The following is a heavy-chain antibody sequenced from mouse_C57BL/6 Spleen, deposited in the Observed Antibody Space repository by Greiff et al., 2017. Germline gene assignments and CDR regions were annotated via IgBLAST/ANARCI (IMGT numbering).Heavy chain of an antibody. CDR3: ARITMITGN. Sequence: VQLLQSVAELVRPGASVKLSCTASGFNINNTYMHWVKQRPEQGLEWIGRSDPANGNTKYAPKFQGKATLTADTSSNTAYMQLSSLTSEDSAVYYCARITMITGNWGQGTLVTVSA. V-gene: IGHV14-3*01. D-gene: IGHD2-4*01. CDR1: GFNINNTY. J-gene: IGHJ3*01. CDR2: SDPANGNT.